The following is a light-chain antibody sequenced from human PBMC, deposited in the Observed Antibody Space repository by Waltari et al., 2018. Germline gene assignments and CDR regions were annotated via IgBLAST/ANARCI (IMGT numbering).Light chain of an antibody. CDR3: QHYVRLPVT. Sequence: EIVLTQSPGTLSLSPGERATLSCRTSPSVGSTLAWYQQKPGQAPRLLIYGASIRATGIPDRFSGSGSGTDFSLTISRLEPEDFAVYYCQHYVRLPVTFGQGTKVEIK. V-gene: IGKV3-20*01. J-gene: IGKJ1*01. CDR2: GAS. CDR1: PSVGST.